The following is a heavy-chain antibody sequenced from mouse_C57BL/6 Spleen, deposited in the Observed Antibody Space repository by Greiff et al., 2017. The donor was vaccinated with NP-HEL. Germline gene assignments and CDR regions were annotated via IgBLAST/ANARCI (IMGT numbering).Heavy chain of an antibody. CDR2: INPYNGGT. D-gene: IGHD2-3*01. CDR1: GYTFTDYY. CDR3: ARSYDGYSFDY. J-gene: IGHJ2*01. Sequence: EVQLQQSGPVLVKPGASVKMSCKASGYTFTDYYMNWVKQSHGKSLEWIGVINPYNGGTSYNQKFKGKATLTVDKSSSTAYMELNSLTSEDSAVYYCARSYDGYSFDYWGQGTTLTVSS. V-gene: IGHV1-19*01.